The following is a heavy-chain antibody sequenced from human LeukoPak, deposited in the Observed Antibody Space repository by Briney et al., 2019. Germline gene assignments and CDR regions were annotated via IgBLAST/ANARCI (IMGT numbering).Heavy chain of an antibody. D-gene: IGHD2-15*01. CDR2: IRYDGSNK. J-gene: IGHJ4*02. CDR1: GVTFRSYG. CDR3: AKDQAAASYYFDY. Sequence: PGGSLRLSCAASGVTFRSYGMHWVRHAPGKGLEWVAFIRYDGSNKYYTDSVKGRFTISRDNSKNTLYLQMNSLRAEDTAVYYCAKDQAAASYYFDYWGQGTLVTVSS. V-gene: IGHV3-30*02.